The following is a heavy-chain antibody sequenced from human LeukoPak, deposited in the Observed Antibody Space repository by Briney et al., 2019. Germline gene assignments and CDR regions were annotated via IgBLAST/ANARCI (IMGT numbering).Heavy chain of an antibody. V-gene: IGHV3-9*01. J-gene: IGHJ4*02. CDR1: GFTFDDYA. CDR3: ARDLSGVTGYTYGRGIDY. Sequence: PGRSLRLSCAASGFTFDDYAMNWVRQAPGKGLEWVSGISWNSGSIGYADSVKGRFTISRDNAKTSLYLQMNSLRAEDTAVYYCARDLSGVTGYTYGRGIDYWGQGTLVTVSS. CDR2: ISWNSGSI. D-gene: IGHD5-18*01.